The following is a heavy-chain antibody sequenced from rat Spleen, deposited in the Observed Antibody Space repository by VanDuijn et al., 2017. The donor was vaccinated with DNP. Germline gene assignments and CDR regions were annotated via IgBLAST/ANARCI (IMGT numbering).Heavy chain of an antibody. J-gene: IGHJ3*01. CDR3: AREDLFNYAFAY. CDR1: GFSLTNYG. V-gene: IGHV2S75*01. CDR2: IWGDGNT. D-gene: IGHD1-11*01. Sequence: QVQLKESGPVLVQASETLSLTCTVSGFSLTNYGVIWVRQSPGKGLEWMGIIWGDGNTEYNSALKSRLSINRDTSKNQVLLKMNSLQTEDTATYYCAREDLFNYAFAYWGQGTLVTVSS.